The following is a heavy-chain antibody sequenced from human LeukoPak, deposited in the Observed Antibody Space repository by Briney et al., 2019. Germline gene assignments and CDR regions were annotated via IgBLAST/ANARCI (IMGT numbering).Heavy chain of an antibody. Sequence: GASVKVSCKASGYTFTSYGISWVRQAPGQGLEWMGWISAYNGNTNYAQKLQGRVTMTTDTSTSTAYMELRSLRSDDTAVYYCARVLVGFWSSGFTDAFDIWGQGTMVTVSS. D-gene: IGHD6-19*01. CDR1: GYTFTSYG. J-gene: IGHJ3*02. V-gene: IGHV1-18*01. CDR2: ISAYNGNT. CDR3: ARVLVGFWSSGFTDAFDI.